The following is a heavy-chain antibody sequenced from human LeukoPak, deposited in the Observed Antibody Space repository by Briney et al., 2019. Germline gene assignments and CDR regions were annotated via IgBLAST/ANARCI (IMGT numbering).Heavy chain of an antibody. CDR2: ISYDGSNK. D-gene: IGHD5-12*01. V-gene: IGHV3-30*04. J-gene: IGHJ5*02. CDR3: ARGIVATITGWFDP. Sequence: PGGSLRLSCAASGFTFSSYAMHWVRQAPGKGLEWVAVISYDGSNKYYADSVKGRFTISRDNSKNTLYLQMNSLRAEDTVVYYCARGIVATITGWFDPWGQGTLVTVSS. CDR1: GFTFSSYA.